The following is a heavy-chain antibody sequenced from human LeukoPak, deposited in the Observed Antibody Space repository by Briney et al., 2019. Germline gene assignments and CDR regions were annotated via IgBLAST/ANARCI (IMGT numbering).Heavy chain of an antibody. V-gene: IGHV3-21*01. CDR1: GFTFSSYS. CDR2: ISSSSSYI. D-gene: IGHD6-6*01. CDR3: ARAGSSSPLIDY. J-gene: IGHJ4*02. Sequence: GGSLRLSCAASGFTFSSYSMNWVRQAPGKGLEWVSSISSSSSYIYYADSVKGRFTISRDNAKNSLYLQMNSLGAEDTAVYYCARAGSSSPLIDYWGQGTLVTVSS.